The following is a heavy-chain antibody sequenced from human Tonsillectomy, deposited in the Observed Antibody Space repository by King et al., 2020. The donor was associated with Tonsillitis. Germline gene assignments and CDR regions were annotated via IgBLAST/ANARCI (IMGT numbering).Heavy chain of an antibody. CDR1: GFTFSSYW. CDR2: IYVDDSDT. D-gene: IGHD2-15*01. Sequence: QLVQSGAEVKKPGDSLKISCKGSGFTFSSYWIGWVRQMPGKGLEWMGIIYVDDSDTRYSPSFQGQVTISVDKFISTAYLEWSSVKPPDTGMYYCARLTSLVTPSATQNHYSLDHWGQGTLVTVSS. V-gene: IGHV5-51*01. J-gene: IGHJ5*02. CDR3: ARLTSLVTPSATQNHYSLDH.